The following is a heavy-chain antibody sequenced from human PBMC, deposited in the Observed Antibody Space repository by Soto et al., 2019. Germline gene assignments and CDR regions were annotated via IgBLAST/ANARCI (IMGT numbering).Heavy chain of an antibody. CDR1: GFTFSSYA. J-gene: IGHJ4*02. D-gene: IGHD3-10*01. V-gene: IGHV3-30-3*01. Sequence: PGGSLRLSCAASGFTFSSYAMHWVRQAPGKGLEWVAVISYDGSNKYYADSVKGRFTISRDNSKDTLYLQMNSLRAEDTAVYYCARASTGSYDVTYYFDYWGQGALVTVSS. CDR3: ARASTGSYDVTYYFDY. CDR2: ISYDGSNK.